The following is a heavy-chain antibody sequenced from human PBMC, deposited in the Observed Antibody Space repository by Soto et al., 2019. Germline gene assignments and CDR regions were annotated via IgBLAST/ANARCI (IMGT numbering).Heavy chain of an antibody. V-gene: IGHV4-39*01. CDR3: ARCDTSWYLIYY. CDR1: GGSINSTSYS. CDR2: LSYSGST. Sequence: SETLSLTCSVSGGSINSTSYSWGWIRQPTGKGLEWIGSLSYSGSTYYNPSLKSRVTNSVDMSKNQFSLKLSSVTAADTAVYYCARCDTSWYLIYYWGQGTLVTVSS. D-gene: IGHD6-13*01. J-gene: IGHJ4*02.